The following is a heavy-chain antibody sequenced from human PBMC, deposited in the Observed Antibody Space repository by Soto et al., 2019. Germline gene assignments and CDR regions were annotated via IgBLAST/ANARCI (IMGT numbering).Heavy chain of an antibody. Sequence: GASVKVSCKASGYTFTSYGISWVRQAPGQGLEWMGWISAYNGNTNYAQKLQGRVTMTTDTSTSTAYMELRSLRSDDTAVYYCARSPVLTNLLWFGDGNYYYYYGMDVWGQGTTVTVSS. CDR3: ARSPVLTNLLWFGDGNYYYYYGMDV. CDR1: GYTFTSYG. CDR2: ISAYNGNT. D-gene: IGHD3-10*01. V-gene: IGHV1-18*01. J-gene: IGHJ6*02.